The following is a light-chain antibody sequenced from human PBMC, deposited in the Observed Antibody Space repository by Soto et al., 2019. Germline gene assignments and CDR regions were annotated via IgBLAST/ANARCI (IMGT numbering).Light chain of an antibody. Sequence: DIQMTQSPSTLSAFVGDRYTITCRASQSISSWLAWYQQKPGKXPKXXIYDASSLESGVPSRFSGSASGTELTITISSLQPDDGETYYGQHYNSYSWTFGQGTKVDIK. V-gene: IGKV1-5*01. CDR3: QHYNSYSWT. J-gene: IGKJ1*01. CDR1: QSISSW. CDR2: DAS.